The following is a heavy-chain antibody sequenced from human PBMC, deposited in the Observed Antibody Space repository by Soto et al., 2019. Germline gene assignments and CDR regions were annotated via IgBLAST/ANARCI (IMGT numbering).Heavy chain of an antibody. D-gene: IGHD6-6*01. Sequence: GGSLRLSCEASEFCFSSYTMNWVGQAPGKGLEWVSSISAGSIYIYYPDSVKGRFTISRDNAKNSLYLQMNSLRAEDTAVYYCARDWSIIAGRLGGFDSWGQGTLVTVS. CDR2: ISAGSIYI. V-gene: IGHV3-21*01. CDR1: EFCFSSYT. CDR3: ARDWSIIAGRLGGFDS. J-gene: IGHJ5*01.